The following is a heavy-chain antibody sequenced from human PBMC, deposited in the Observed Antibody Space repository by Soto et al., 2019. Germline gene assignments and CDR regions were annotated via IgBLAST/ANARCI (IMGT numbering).Heavy chain of an antibody. J-gene: IGHJ4*02. CDR2: IYYSGST. V-gene: IGHV4-31*03. CDR1: GCSISIGVYY. CDR3: ARALSLCPFDY. Sequence: PSYTLSLTCTVSGCSISIGVYYWSWIRQHPGKGLEWIGYIYYSGSTYYNPSLKSRVTISVDTSKNQFSLKLSSVTAADTAVYYCARALSLCPFDYWGQGTLVTVSS. D-gene: IGHD2-2*01.